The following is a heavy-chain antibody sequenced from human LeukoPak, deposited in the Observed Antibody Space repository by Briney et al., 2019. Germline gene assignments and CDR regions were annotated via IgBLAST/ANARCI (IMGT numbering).Heavy chain of an antibody. V-gene: IGHV1-69*13. CDR3: ARGPITTRSHFDY. D-gene: IGHD3-22*01. J-gene: IGHJ4*02. Sequence: SVKVSCKASGGTFSSYAISWVRQAPGQGLEWMGGIIPIFATVNYAQKFQGRVTITADESTSTAYMELSSLRSEDTAVYYCARGPITTRSHFDYWGQGTLVTVSS. CDR2: IIPIFATV. CDR1: GGTFSSYA.